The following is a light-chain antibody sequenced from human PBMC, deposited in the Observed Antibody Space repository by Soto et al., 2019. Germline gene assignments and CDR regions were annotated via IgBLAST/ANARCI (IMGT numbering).Light chain of an antibody. J-gene: IGKJ4*01. CDR1: QSVSGN. Sequence: EIVMRQSPATLSVSPGQRATLSCRASQSVSGNLAWYQQKPGQAPRLLIYGASTWATGIPARFSGSGSGTEFTLTISSLQSEDFAVYYCQQYNNWPLTFGGGTKVDI. CDR3: QQYNNWPLT. CDR2: GAS. V-gene: IGKV3-15*01.